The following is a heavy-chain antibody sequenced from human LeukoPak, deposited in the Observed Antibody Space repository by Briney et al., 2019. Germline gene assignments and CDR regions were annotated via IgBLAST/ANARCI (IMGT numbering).Heavy chain of an antibody. Sequence: GGSLRLSCAASGNYWMHWVRQAPGKGLVWVSHINSDGSWTSYADSVKGRFTISKDNAKNTLYLQMNSLRAEDTAVYYCAKSSYYDASGYYREYYFDSWGQGTLVTVSS. CDR1: GNYW. J-gene: IGHJ4*02. D-gene: IGHD3-22*01. CDR2: INSDGSWT. V-gene: IGHV3-74*01. CDR3: AKSSYYDASGYYREYYFDS.